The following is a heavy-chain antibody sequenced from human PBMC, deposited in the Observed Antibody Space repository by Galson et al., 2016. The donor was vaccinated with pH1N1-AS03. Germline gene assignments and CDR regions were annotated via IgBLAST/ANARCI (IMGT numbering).Heavy chain of an antibody. Sequence: SVKVSCKASGYIFGSYYIHWVRQAPGQGLEWMGWINPKSGGTKFDQKFQGRVTMTRDTTINTLYMELSSLRSDDTAIYFCARDRRNTSGLNYWLDPWGQGTLVTVSS. V-gene: IGHV1-2*02. CDR1: GYIFGSYY. D-gene: IGHD1/OR15-1a*01. J-gene: IGHJ5*02. CDR2: INPKSGGT. CDR3: ARDRRNTSGLNYWLDP.